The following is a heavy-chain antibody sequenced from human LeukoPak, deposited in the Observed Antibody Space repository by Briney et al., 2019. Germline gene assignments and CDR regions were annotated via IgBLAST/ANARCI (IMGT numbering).Heavy chain of an antibody. D-gene: IGHD5-12*01. CDR3: ARAVDIVATTPFDL. Sequence: GGSLRLSCAASGFTFSSYSMNWVRQAPGKGLEWVSYISSSSSTIYYADSVKGRFTISRDNAKNSLYLQMNSLRAEDTAVYYCARAVDIVATTPFDLWGQGTMVTVSS. J-gene: IGHJ3*01. CDR1: GFTFSSYS. CDR2: ISSSSSTI. V-gene: IGHV3-48*04.